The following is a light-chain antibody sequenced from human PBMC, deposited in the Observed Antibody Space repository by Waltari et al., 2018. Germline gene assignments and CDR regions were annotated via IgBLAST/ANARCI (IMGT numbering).Light chain of an antibody. CDR2: EVS. Sequence: QSALTQFPSASGSPGQSVTISCTGTSSDVGSYNYVPWYQQHPGKVPKLLIYEVSKRPSGVPDRFSGSKSGNTASLTVSGLQAEDEADYYCSSFAGSDNPYVFGTGTKVTVL. V-gene: IGLV2-8*01. J-gene: IGLJ1*01. CDR3: SSFAGSDNPYV. CDR1: SSDVGSYNY.